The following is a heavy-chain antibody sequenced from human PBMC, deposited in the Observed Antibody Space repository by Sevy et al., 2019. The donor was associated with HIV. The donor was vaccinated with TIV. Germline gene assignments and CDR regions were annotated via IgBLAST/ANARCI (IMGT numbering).Heavy chain of an antibody. CDR1: GGSFSGYY. Sequence: SETLSLTCAVYGGSFSGYYWSWIRQPPGKGLEWIGEINHSGSTNYNPSLKSRVTISVDTSKNQFSLKLSSVTAADTAVYYCARGYSSSWTDYYYYYGMDVWGLGTTVTVSS. CDR2: INHSGST. J-gene: IGHJ6*02. CDR3: ARGYSSSWTDYYYYYGMDV. V-gene: IGHV4-34*01. D-gene: IGHD6-13*01.